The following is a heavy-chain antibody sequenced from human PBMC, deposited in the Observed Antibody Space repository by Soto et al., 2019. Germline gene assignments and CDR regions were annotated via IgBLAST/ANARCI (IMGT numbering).Heavy chain of an antibody. V-gene: IGHV4-59*01. CDR3: ARGDYYDSSPGY. CDR2: IYYSGST. J-gene: IGHJ4*02. Sequence: SETLSLTCTVSGGSISSYYWSWIRQPPGKGLEWIGYIYYSGSTNYNPSLKSRVTISVDTSKNQFSLKLSSVTAADTAVYYCARGDYYDSSPGYWGQGTLVTVSS. CDR1: GGSISSYY. D-gene: IGHD3-22*01.